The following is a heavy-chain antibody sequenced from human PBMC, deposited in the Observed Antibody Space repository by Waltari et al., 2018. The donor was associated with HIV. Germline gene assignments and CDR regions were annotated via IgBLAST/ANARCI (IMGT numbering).Heavy chain of an antibody. V-gene: IGHV4-39*07. J-gene: IGHJ4*02. Sequence: QLQLQESGPGLVKPSETLSLTCTVSGGSISSSSYYWGWIRQPPGKGLEWIGSIYYSGSTYYNPTLESRVTISVDTSKHQFSLKLSSVTAADTAVYYCAREKGSGSYVDYWGQGTLVTVSS. D-gene: IGHD3-10*01. CDR3: AREKGSGSYVDY. CDR2: IYYSGST. CDR1: GGSISSSSYY.